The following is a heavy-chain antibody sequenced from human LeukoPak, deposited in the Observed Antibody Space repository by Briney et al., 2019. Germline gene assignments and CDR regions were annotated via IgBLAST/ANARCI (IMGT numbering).Heavy chain of an antibody. Sequence: GGSLRLFCAASGFTFSSYSMNWVRQAPGKGLEGVSSISSSSSYIYYADSVEGRFTISRDNAKNSLYLQMNSLRAEDTAVYYCARGKIVLAAAGPPDYWGQGTLVTVSS. CDR3: ARGKIVLAAAGPPDY. CDR1: GFTFSSYS. CDR2: ISSSSSYI. D-gene: IGHD6-13*01. J-gene: IGHJ4*02. V-gene: IGHV3-21*01.